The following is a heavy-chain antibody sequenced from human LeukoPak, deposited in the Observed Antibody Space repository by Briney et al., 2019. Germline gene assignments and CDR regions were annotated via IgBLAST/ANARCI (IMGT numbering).Heavy chain of an antibody. V-gene: IGHV4-59*12. CDR2: IYYSGST. J-gene: IGHJ4*02. CDR3: ARGFGGSYDSSGYYYDY. CDR1: GGSISSYY. Sequence: SSETLSLTCTVSGGSISSYYWSWIRQPPGKGLEWIGYIYYSGSTNYNPSLKSRVTISVDTSKNQFSLKLSSVTAADTAVYYCARGFGGSYDSSGYYYDYWGQGTLVTVSS. D-gene: IGHD3-22*01.